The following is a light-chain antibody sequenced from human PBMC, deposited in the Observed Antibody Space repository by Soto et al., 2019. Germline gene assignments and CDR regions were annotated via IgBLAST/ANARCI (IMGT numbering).Light chain of an antibody. Sequence: DIQMTQSPSSLSASVGDRVTITCQASQDISNYLNWYQQKPGKAPKLLIYDASNLETGVPSRFSGSGSGTDFTFTISSLQPEDIATYYCQQYDNLLTVGGGTKADSK. V-gene: IGKV1-33*01. CDR1: QDISNY. J-gene: IGKJ4*01. CDR3: QQYDNLLT. CDR2: DAS.